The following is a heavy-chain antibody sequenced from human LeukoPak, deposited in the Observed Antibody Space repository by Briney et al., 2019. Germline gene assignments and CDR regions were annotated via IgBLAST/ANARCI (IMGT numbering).Heavy chain of an antibody. CDR1: GYTFTNYD. Sequence: VSVKVSCKASGYTFTNYDINWVRQATGQGLEWMGYKNPKSGNSAYAQKFQGRVTITTDASITTAYMELSGLRSEDTALYYCAREGLDYWGQGALVTVSS. V-gene: IGHV1-8*01. CDR3: AREGLDY. J-gene: IGHJ4*02. CDR2: KNPKSGNS.